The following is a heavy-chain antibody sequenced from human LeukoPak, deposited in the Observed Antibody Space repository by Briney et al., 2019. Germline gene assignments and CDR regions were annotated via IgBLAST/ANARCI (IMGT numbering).Heavy chain of an antibody. CDR1: GYTFTSYY. CDR3: ARDGQDSGSYGGAFDI. Sequence: ASVKVSCKASGYTFTSYYMHWVRQAPGQGLGWMGIINPSGGSTSYAQKFQGRVTMTRDTSTSTVYMELSSLRSEDTAVYYCARDGQDSGSYGGAFDIWGQGTMVTVSS. V-gene: IGHV1-46*01. J-gene: IGHJ3*02. CDR2: INPSGGST. D-gene: IGHD1-26*01.